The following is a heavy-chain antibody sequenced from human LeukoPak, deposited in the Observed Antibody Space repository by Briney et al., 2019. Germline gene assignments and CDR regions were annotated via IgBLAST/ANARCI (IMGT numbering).Heavy chain of an antibody. J-gene: IGHJ4*02. Sequence: GGSLRLSCAASGFTFSDYSMNWIRQAAGKGLEWVSYINSGSDTIYYADSVKGRFTISRDNAKNSLYLKMDSLRAEDTAVYYCARDPSLYCATTSCYDLDYWGQGTLVTVPS. CDR1: GFTFSDYS. CDR2: INSGSDTI. V-gene: IGHV3-48*04. CDR3: ARDPSLYCATTSCYDLDY. D-gene: IGHD2-2*01.